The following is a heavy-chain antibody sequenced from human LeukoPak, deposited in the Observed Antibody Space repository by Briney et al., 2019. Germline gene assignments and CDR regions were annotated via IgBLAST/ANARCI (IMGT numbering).Heavy chain of an antibody. CDR1: GFTFSDSW. Sequence: GGSLRLSCAASGFTFSDSWWSWVRQAPGKGLEWVANMNQDGSAKGYVDSVKGRLTISRDNARNSLYLQMSSLRPEDTAVYYCATYTHWVAGDVWGQGTTVTVSS. CDR3: ATYTHWVAGDV. V-gene: IGHV3-7*01. D-gene: IGHD3-16*01. J-gene: IGHJ6*02. CDR2: MNQDGSAK.